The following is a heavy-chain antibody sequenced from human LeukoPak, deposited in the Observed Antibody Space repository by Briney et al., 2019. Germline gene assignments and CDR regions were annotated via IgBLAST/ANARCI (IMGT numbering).Heavy chain of an antibody. D-gene: IGHD2-2*01. CDR2: IYHSGST. CDR1: GGSISSGGYY. Sequence: PSETLSLTCTVSGGSISSGGYYWSWIRQPPGKGLEWIGYIYHSGSTYYNPSLKSRVTISVDRSKNQFSLKLSSVTAADTAVYYCARISSSALSAAFDIWGQGTMVTVSS. V-gene: IGHV4-30-2*01. CDR3: ARISSSALSAAFDI. J-gene: IGHJ3*02.